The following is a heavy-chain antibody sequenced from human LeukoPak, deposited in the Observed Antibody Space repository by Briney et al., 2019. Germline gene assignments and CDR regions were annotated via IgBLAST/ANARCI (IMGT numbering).Heavy chain of an antibody. D-gene: IGHD1-14*01. CDR3: ARARDSTGRADY. CDR1: GFTFSSNW. J-gene: IGHJ4*02. V-gene: IGHV3-7*01. CDR2: INQDGSKK. Sequence: GGSLRLSCAASGFTFSSNWMAWVRQTPGKGLEGVANINQDGSKKYCVDSVKGRFTISRDNAENSVYLQMDSLRVEDTAVYYCARARDSTGRADYWGQGTLVTVTS.